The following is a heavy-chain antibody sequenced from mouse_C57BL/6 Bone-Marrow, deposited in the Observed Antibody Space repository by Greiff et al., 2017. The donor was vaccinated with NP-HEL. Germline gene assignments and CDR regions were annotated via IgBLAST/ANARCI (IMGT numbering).Heavy chain of an antibody. CDR3: TIYGSRDFDV. D-gene: IGHD1-1*01. CDR2: IDPETGGT. V-gene: IGHV1-15*01. Sequence: QVQLQQSGAELVRPGASVTLSCKASGYTFTDYEMHWVKQTPVHGLEWIGAIDPETGGTGYNQKFKGKAILTADKSSSTAYMELRSLTSEDSAVYYCTIYGSRDFDVWGTGTTVTVSS. J-gene: IGHJ1*03. CDR1: GYTFTDYE.